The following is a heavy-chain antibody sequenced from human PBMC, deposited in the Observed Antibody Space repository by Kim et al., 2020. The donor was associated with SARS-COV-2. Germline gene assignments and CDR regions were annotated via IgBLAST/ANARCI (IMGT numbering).Heavy chain of an antibody. CDR1: GFTFDDYA. V-gene: IGHV3-9*01. J-gene: IGHJ4*02. Sequence: GGSLRLSCAASGFTFDDYAMHWVRQAPGKGLEWVSGISWNSGSIGYADSVKGRFTISRDNAKNSLYLQMNSLRAEDTALYYCAKGLYDYVMDWGQGTLVT. CDR3: AKGLYDYVMD. CDR2: ISWNSGSI. D-gene: IGHD3-16*01.